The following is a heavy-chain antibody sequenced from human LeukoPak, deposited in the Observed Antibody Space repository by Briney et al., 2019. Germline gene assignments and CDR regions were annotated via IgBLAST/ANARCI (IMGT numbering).Heavy chain of an antibody. CDR2: IYPADSDT. Sequence: GESLKISCKGSGYSFTSYWIGWVRQMPGKGLEWMAIIYPADSDTRYSPSFQGQVTISADKSVTTAYLQWSSLKASDTAMYYCARHYWNYGSGSYYFDYWGQGTLVTVSS. V-gene: IGHV5-51*01. D-gene: IGHD3-10*01. CDR3: ARHYWNYGSGSYYFDY. CDR1: GYSFTSYW. J-gene: IGHJ4*02.